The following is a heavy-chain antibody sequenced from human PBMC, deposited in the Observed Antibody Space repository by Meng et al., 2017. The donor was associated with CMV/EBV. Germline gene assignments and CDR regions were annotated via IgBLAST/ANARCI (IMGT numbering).Heavy chain of an antibody. CDR3: ARVLLAARCGYYYGMDV. D-gene: IGHD6-6*01. CDR1: GFTFSDYG. Sequence: GESLKISCAASGFTFSDYGMTWVRQAPGKGLEWVSGIRGSGGSKYYADSVKGRFTSFRDSSKNTLYLQMNSLRAEDTAVYYCARVLLAARCGYYYGMDVWGQGTTVTVSS. V-gene: IGHV3-23*01. CDR2: IRGSGGSK. J-gene: IGHJ6*02.